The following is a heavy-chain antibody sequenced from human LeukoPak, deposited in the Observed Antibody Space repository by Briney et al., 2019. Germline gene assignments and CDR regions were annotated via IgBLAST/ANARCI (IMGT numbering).Heavy chain of an antibody. D-gene: IGHD6-19*01. Sequence: SETLSLTCTVSGGSISSYYWSWIRQPPGKGLEWIGYIYYSGSTNYNPSLKSRVTISVDTSKNQFSLKLSSVTAADTAVYYCARDQRVGDSSGWYYYGMDVWGKGTTVTVSS. J-gene: IGHJ6*04. CDR1: GGSISSYY. CDR2: IYYSGST. CDR3: ARDQRVGDSSGWYYYGMDV. V-gene: IGHV4-59*01.